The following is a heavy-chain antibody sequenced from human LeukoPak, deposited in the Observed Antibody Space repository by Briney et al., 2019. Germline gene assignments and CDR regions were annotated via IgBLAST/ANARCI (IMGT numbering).Heavy chain of an antibody. CDR1: GFTFSTYS. D-gene: IGHD7-27*01. V-gene: IGHV3-21*01. Sequence: TTGGSLRLSCVASGFTFSTYSMNWVRQAPGKGLEWVSSISSTSNYIYYADSVKGRFTISRDNAKNSLYLQMNSLRVEDTAVYHRARDEGFLGYWGQGTLVTVSS. CDR2: ISSTSNYI. J-gene: IGHJ4*02. CDR3: ARDEGFLGY.